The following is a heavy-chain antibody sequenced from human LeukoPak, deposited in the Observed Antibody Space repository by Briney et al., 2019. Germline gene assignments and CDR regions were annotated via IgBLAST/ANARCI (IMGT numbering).Heavy chain of an antibody. CDR3: AKDPSSGWYSYYGMDV. Sequence: PGGSLRLSCAASGFTFSSYAMSWVRQAPGKGLEWVSAISGSGGSTYYADSVKGRFTISRDNSKNTLYLQMNSPRAEDTAVYYCAKDPSSGWYSYYGMDVWGQGTTVTVSS. CDR1: GFTFSSYA. V-gene: IGHV3-23*01. J-gene: IGHJ6*02. D-gene: IGHD6-19*01. CDR2: ISGSGGST.